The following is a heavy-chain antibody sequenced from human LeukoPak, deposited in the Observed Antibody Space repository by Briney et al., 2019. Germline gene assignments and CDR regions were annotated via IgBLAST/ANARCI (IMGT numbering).Heavy chain of an antibody. CDR3: AKVGWDQYYFAY. CDR2: ISGSGGST. CDR1: GFTFSSYA. Sequence: PGGSLRLSCAASGFTFSSYAMSWVRQAPGKGLEWVSAISGSGGSTYYADSVKGRFTISRDNSKKTVYLQMNSLRAEDTAVYYCAKVGWDQYYFAYWGQGTLVTVSS. J-gene: IGHJ4*02. D-gene: IGHD6-19*01. V-gene: IGHV3-23*01.